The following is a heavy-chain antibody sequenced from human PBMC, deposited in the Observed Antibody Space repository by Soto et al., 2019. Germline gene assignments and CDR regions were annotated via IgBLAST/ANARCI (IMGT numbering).Heavy chain of an antibody. CDR2: ISAYNRNK. CDR3: ATDQRGRDWLGDDC. J-gene: IGHJ4*02. V-gene: IGHV1-18*01. CDR1: GYTFANYG. Sequence: QVHLVQSGGEVKMPGASVRVYCKASGYTFANYGITWVRQAPGQVLEWMGWISAYNRNKYIAQKGQGGVTMTTDTSTSTAYMDLTSLRSDDTAVYYCATDQRGRDWLGDDCCCQGTLVTVSS. D-gene: IGHD2-21*02.